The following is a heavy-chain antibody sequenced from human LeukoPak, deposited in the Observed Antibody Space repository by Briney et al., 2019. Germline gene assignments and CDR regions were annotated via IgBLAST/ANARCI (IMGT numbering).Heavy chain of an antibody. CDR1: GGTFINYA. Sequence: LVKVSCKASGGTFINYAFSWVRQAPGQGLEWMGGIIPIFDTANYAQKFQGRVTITTDEPTSTAYMEPSSLTSEDTAVYYCARTSTFDYWGQGTLVTVSS. CDR3: ARTSTFDY. J-gene: IGHJ4*02. V-gene: IGHV1-69*05. CDR2: IIPIFDTA.